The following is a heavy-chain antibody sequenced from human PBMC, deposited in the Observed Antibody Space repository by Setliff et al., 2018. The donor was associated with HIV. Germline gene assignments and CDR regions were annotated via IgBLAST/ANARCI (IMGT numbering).Heavy chain of an antibody. D-gene: IGHD1-1*01. V-gene: IGHV3-23*03. CDR3: ARGRDDDYYYYMDV. CDR1: GFTFSNYA. CDR2: IYSTDDST. J-gene: IGHJ6*03. Sequence: PGGSLRLSCAASGFTFSNYAMSWVRQAPGRGLEWVSVIYSTDDSTYYPDFAKGRFTISKDNSKNTLFLHMNSLRAEDTAIYYCARGRDDDYYYYMDVWGKGTTVTVS.